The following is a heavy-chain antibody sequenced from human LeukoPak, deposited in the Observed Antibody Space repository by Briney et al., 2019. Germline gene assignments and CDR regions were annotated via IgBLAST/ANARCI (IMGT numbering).Heavy chain of an antibody. CDR3: ARLEWELLAYYYYMDV. V-gene: IGHV5-51*01. Sequence: PGESXXXXXKXXGYIFTSYXIGGGRQVPGKGVXGXGIIXPGDSDTRDSTSLEGQVTISADKTRRTACLKRSSLKASDTAMYYCARLEWELLAYYYYMDVWGKGTTVTVSS. CDR1: GYIFTSYX. CDR2: IXPGDSDT. D-gene: IGHD1-26*01. J-gene: IGHJ6*03.